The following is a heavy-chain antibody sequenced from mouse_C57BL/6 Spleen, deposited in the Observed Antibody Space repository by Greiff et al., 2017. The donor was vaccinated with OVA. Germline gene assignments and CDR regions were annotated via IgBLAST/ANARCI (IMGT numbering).Heavy chain of an antibody. D-gene: IGHD4-1*01. Sequence: VQLQQSGAELVKPGASVKISCKASGYAFSSYWMNWVKQSPGKGLEWIGQIHPGDGDTNYNGKFKGKATLTADKSSSTAYMHLSSLTSEDSAVYFCARSTGTEFDYWGQGTTLTVSS. CDR2: IHPGDGDT. V-gene: IGHV1-80*01. CDR3: ARSTGTEFDY. CDR1: GYAFSSYW. J-gene: IGHJ2*01.